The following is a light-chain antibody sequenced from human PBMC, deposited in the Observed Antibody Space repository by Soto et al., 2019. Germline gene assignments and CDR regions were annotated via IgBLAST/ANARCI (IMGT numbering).Light chain of an antibody. CDR1: QTVDTN. CDR2: GVS. Sequence: EIVLAHSPATLSVSPSARDTPXRRASQTVDTNLAWYQQKPGQAPRLLIYGVSTRATGIPARFSGSGSGTEFTLTISSLQSEDFAVYYCQHYNSWPLTFGGGTKVDNK. V-gene: IGKV3-15*01. CDR3: QHYNSWPLT. J-gene: IGKJ4*01.